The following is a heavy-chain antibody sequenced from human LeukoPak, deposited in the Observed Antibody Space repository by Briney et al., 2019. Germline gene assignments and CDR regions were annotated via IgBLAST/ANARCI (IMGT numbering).Heavy chain of an antibody. Sequence: GGSLRLSCAASGFTFSSYSMNLVRQAPGRGLEWVSYISSSSSTIYYADSVKGRFTISRDNAKNSLYLQMNSLRAEDTAVYYCARDLTTTRVRGVILPFDYWGQGTLVTVSS. CDR2: ISSSSSTI. V-gene: IGHV3-48*01. CDR3: ARDLTTTRVRGVILPFDY. J-gene: IGHJ4*02. D-gene: IGHD3-10*01. CDR1: GFTFSSYS.